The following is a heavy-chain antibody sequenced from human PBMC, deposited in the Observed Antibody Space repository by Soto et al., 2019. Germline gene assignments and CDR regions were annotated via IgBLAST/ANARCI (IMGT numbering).Heavy chain of an antibody. J-gene: IGHJ4*02. CDR2: INSTGTIK. D-gene: IGHD5-12*01. V-gene: IGHV3-48*01. CDR1: GFTFSTYS. CDR3: AREPTDQWLRLFYFDY. Sequence: GGSLRLSCAASGFTFSTYSMNWVRQAPGKGLEWVAYINSTGTIKYYAGSVKGRFTISRDNAKNSLYLQMNSLRAEDTAVYYCAREPTDQWLRLFYFDYWGQGTLVTVSS.